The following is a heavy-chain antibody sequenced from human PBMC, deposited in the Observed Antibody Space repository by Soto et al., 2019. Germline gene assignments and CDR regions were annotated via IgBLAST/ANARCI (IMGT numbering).Heavy chain of an antibody. CDR1: GYSFAGYW. CDR3: ARHDYGGNPGGSDY. Sequence: GESLKISCKGSGYSFAGYWITWVRQKPGKGFEWMGRIDPSDSQTYYSPSFRGHVTISATKSITTVFLQWSSLRASDTAMYYCARHDYGGNPGGSDYWGQGTLVTVSS. D-gene: IGHD4-17*01. V-gene: IGHV5-10-1*01. CDR2: IDPSDSQT. J-gene: IGHJ4*02.